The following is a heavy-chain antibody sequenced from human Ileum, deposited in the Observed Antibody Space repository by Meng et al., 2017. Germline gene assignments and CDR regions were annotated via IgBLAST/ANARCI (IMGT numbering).Heavy chain of an antibody. D-gene: IGHD3-10*01. CDR1: GASVDSGNYY. J-gene: IGHJ4*02. Sequence: QVQLQESGPGLVKPSQTLSLTCTVSGASVDSGNYYWSWVRQPPGKGLECIGYIYYSGSTYYTPSLKSRVTMAVDTSKNQFSLTLKSVTAADTAVYYCTASSYGGGGFGSWGQGTLVTVSS. V-gene: IGHV4-30-4*01. CDR3: TASSYGGGGFGS. CDR2: IYYSGST.